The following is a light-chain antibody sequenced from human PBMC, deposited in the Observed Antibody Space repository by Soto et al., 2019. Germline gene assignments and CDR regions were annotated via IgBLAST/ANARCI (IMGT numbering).Light chain of an antibody. Sequence: QSALTQPASVSGSPGQSITISCTGTSSDVGGYNYVSWYQQHPGKAPKLMIYEVSNRPSGVSDRFSGSKSGNTASLTISGLQAEDEADYYCCSYAGISTYVVFGGGTKLTVL. CDR3: CSYAGISTYVV. J-gene: IGLJ2*01. CDR1: SSDVGGYNY. V-gene: IGLV2-14*01. CDR2: EVS.